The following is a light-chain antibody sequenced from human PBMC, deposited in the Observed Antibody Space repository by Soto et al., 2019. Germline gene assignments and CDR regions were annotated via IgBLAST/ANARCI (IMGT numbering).Light chain of an antibody. CDR2: DAS. CDR1: RYINNY. V-gene: IGKV3-11*01. J-gene: IGKJ2*01. CDR3: QQRSNWPPGIT. Sequence: EIVLTQSPATLSLSPGERATLSCRASRYINNYLAWYQQRPGQAPRLLLYDASNRATGIPARFNGSVSGTDFTPTITALEPDDFAVYYCQQRSNWPPGITFGQGTKLEIK.